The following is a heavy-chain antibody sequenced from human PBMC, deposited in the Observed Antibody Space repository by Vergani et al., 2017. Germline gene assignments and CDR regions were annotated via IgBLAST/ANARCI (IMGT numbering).Heavy chain of an antibody. CDR2: ISSSSSYI. D-gene: IGHD3-10*01. V-gene: IGHV3-21*04. CDR1: GFTFSSYS. CDR3: AKDTSYYYGSGSYYVDY. Sequence: EVQLVESGGGLVKPGGSLRLSCAASGFTFSSYSMNWVRQAPGKGLEWVSSISSSSSYIYYADSVKGRFTISRDNSKNTLYLQMNSLRAEDTAVYYCAKDTSYYYGSGSYYVDYWGQGTLVTVSS. J-gene: IGHJ4*02.